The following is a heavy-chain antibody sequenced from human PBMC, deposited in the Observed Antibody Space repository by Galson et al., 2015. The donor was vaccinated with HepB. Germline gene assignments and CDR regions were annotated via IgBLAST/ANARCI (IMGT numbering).Heavy chain of an antibody. CDR1: GFTFSSYA. J-gene: IGHJ4*01. Sequence: SLRLSCAASGFTFSSYAMNWVRQAPGKGLEWVAVLSSHGDNEYYADSVKGRFTISRDNSENTVYLQMHSLRVEDTAVYYCARTFYLDYWGHGTMVTVSS. D-gene: IGHD3-16*01. CDR3: ARTFYLDY. CDR2: LSSHGDNE. V-gene: IGHV3-30*04.